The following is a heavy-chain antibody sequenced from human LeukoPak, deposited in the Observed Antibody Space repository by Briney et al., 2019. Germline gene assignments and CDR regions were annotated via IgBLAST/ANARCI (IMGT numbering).Heavy chain of an antibody. CDR3: ASGYCSGGSCAEAGY. D-gene: IGHD2-15*01. V-gene: IGHV3-30*03. J-gene: IGHJ4*02. CDR1: GFTFSSYG. Sequence: GGSLRLSCAASGFTFSSYGMHWVRQAPGKGLEWVAVISYDGSNKYYADSVKGRFTISRDNSKNTLYLQMNSLRAEDTAVYYCASGYCSGGSCAEAGYWGQGTLVTVSS. CDR2: ISYDGSNK.